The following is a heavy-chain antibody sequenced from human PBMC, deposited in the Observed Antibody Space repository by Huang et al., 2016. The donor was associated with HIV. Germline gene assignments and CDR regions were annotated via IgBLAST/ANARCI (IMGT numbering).Heavy chain of an antibody. CDR2: MNPKSGNV. D-gene: IGHD3-10*01. CDR3: ARGFGINYNHEAFDV. Sequence: QIQLAQSGAEVKKPGASVKVSCKASGYTFTNYDINWVRQASGQGLEGMGWMNPKSGNVGDTKKFQGRVAMLRNSSINTSYLEVTSLTSEDTAVYYCARGFGINYNHEAFDVWGQGTMVTVSS. V-gene: IGHV1-8*01. CDR1: GYTFTNYD. J-gene: IGHJ3*01.